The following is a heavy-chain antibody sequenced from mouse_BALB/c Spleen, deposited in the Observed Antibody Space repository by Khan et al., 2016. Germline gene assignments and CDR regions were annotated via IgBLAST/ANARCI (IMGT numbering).Heavy chain of an antibody. J-gene: IGHJ2*01. D-gene: IGHD1-3*01. CDR1: GFTFSNYW. V-gene: IGHV6-6*02. CDR3: WMQL. CDR2: IRLKSDDYVT. Sequence: EVQLEVSGGGLVQPGGSMKLSCVASGFTFSNYWMNWVRQSPEKGLEWVAEIRLKSDDYVTYYAESGTGRLTITRAGCKGSVYLKMKYLRAGDAGSYYCWMQLWGQGTTLTVSS.